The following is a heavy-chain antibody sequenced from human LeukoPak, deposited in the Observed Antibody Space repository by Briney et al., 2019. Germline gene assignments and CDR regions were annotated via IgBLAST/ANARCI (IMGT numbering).Heavy chain of an antibody. D-gene: IGHD6-19*01. Sequence: SETLSHTCAVSGRSISSSSLWSWVRQPPGKGLEWIGEIYHSGSTNYSPSLKSRVTISVDKSKNQFSLKLSSVTAADTAVYYCARAVAGPPDYWGQGTLVTVSS. CDR1: GRSISSSSL. J-gene: IGHJ4*02. V-gene: IGHV4-4*02. CDR2: IYHSGST. CDR3: ARAVAGPPDY.